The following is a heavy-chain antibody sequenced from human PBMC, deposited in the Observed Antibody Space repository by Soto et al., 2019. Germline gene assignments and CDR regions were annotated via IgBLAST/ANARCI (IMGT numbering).Heavy chain of an antibody. CDR1: GFTFSSYG. J-gene: IGHJ4*02. CDR3: ARDISLRGYRYGVDY. CDR2: IWYDGSNK. Sequence: GGSLRLSCAASGFTFSSYGMHWVRQAPGKGLEWVAVIWYDGSNKYYADSVKGRFTISRDNSKNTLYLQMNSLRAEDTAVYYCARDISLRGYRYGVDYWGQGTLVTVSS. D-gene: IGHD5-18*01. V-gene: IGHV3-33*01.